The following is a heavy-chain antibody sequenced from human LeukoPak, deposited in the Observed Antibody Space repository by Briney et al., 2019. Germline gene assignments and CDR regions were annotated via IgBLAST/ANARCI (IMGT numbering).Heavy chain of an antibody. D-gene: IGHD4-11*01. Sequence: GGSLRLSCAASGFTFSSYSMNWVRQAPGKGPEWVSSISSSSSYIYYADSVKGRFTISRDNAENSLYLQMNSLRGEDTAVYYCARGGLNYADASDIWGQGTMVTVSS. CDR3: ARGGLNYADASDI. V-gene: IGHV3-21*01. CDR1: GFTFSSYS. J-gene: IGHJ3*02. CDR2: ISSSSSYI.